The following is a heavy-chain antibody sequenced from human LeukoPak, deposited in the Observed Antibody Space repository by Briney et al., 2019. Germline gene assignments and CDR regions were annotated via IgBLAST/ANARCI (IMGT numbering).Heavy chain of an antibody. CDR3: ASFETVSATSFDP. CDR1: GFTFSTFS. Sequence: PGGSLRLSCAASGFTFSTFSMNWVRQAPGKGLEWVSSISGSTTYIFYADSVEGRFTTSRDNAKNLVYLQMNSLRAEDTAVYYCASFETVSATSFDPWGQGTLVTVSS. V-gene: IGHV3-21*01. D-gene: IGHD5/OR15-5a*01. J-gene: IGHJ5*02. CDR2: ISGSTTYI.